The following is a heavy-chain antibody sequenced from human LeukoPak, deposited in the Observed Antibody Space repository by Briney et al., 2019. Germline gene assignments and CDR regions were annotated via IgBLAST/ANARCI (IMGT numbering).Heavy chain of an antibody. Sequence: GGSLRLSCAASGFTFSSYSINWVRQAPGKGLEWVSYISSGSSNIYYADSVKGRFTISRDNAKNSLYLQMNSLRAEDTAVYYCARGVSQHYYGLDVWGQGTTVTVSS. J-gene: IGHJ6*02. CDR1: GFTFSSYS. CDR3: ARGVSQHYYGLDV. V-gene: IGHV3-21*01. D-gene: IGHD5-18*01. CDR2: ISSGSSNI.